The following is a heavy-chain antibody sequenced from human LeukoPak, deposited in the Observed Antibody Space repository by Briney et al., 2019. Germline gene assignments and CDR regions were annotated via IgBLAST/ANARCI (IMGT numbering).Heavy chain of an antibody. J-gene: IGHJ4*02. CDR3: ARGYRMATMRALYY. Sequence: SETLSLTCTVSGGSISSYYWSWIRQPPGKGLEWIGYIYYSGSTNYNPSLKSRVTISVDTSKNQFSLKLSSVTAADTAVYYCARGYRMATMRALYYWGQGTLVTVSS. CDR2: IYYSGST. CDR1: GGSISSYY. D-gene: IGHD5-24*01. V-gene: IGHV4-59*01.